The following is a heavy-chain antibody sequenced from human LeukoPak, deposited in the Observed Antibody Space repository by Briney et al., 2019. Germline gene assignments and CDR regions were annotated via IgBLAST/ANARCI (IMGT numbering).Heavy chain of an antibody. V-gene: IGHV3-53*04. CDR2: IYSGGST. Sequence: PGGSLRLSCAPSGFTVSSNYMSWVRQAPGKGLGWVSVIYSGGSTSYAASGRGRFTISRQNSKNTLYLQMNSLRAEDTAVYYCARAAYYYDSSGSRAFDIWGQGTMVTVSS. CDR3: ARAAYYYDSSGSRAFDI. D-gene: IGHD3-22*01. CDR1: GFTVSSNY. J-gene: IGHJ3*02.